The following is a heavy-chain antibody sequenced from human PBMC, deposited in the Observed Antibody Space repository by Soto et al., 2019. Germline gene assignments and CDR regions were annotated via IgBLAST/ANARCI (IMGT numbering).Heavy chain of an antibody. D-gene: IGHD3-22*01. V-gene: IGHV1-18*04. J-gene: IGHJ4*02. CDR2: ISAYNGNT. Sequence: GASVKVSCKASGYTFTSYGISWVRQAPGQGLEWMGWISAYNGNTNYAQKLQGRVTMTTDTSTSTAYMELSSLRSEDTAVYYCARAYYYDSSGYPYYFDYWGQGTLVTVSS. CDR1: GYTFTSYG. CDR3: ARAYYYDSSGYPYYFDY.